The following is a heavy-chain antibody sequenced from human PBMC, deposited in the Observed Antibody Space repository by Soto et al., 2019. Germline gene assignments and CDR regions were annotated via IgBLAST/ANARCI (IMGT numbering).Heavy chain of an antibody. D-gene: IGHD5-18*01. CDR1: GGSLSSDNYY. J-gene: IGHJ6*02. CDR2: VYYSGST. V-gene: IGHV4-30-4*01. Sequence: SETLSLTCTVSGGSLSSDNYYWSWIRQPPGKGLEWIGYVYYSGSTYYNPSLKSRVTISVDTSQNQFSLKLTSVTAADTAVYYCARDNRAYTYGLSYEYYGMDVWVQGTTVTVSS. CDR3: ARDNRAYTYGLSYEYYGMDV.